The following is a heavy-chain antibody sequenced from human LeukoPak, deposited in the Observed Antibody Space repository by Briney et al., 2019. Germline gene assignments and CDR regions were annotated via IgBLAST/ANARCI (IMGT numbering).Heavy chain of an antibody. V-gene: IGHV5-51*01. CDR3: ARLEGRYDSSGYSPFDY. CDR2: IYPADSDT. Sequence: GESLKISCETSGYNFPIYWIGWVRQMPGKGLEWMGIIYPADSDTRYSPSFQGQVTISADKSTSSAYLQWNNLKASDTAMYYCARLEGRYDSSGYSPFDYWGQGTLVTVSS. CDR1: GYNFPIYW. D-gene: IGHD3-22*01. J-gene: IGHJ4*02.